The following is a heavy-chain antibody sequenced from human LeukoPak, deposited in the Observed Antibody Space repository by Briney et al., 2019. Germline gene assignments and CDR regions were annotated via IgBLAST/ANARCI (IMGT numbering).Heavy chain of an antibody. J-gene: IGHJ4*02. CDR1: GGSISSSSYY. Sequence: SETLSLTCTVSGGSISSSSYYWSWIRQPPGKGLEWIGSIYYSGSTYYNPSLKSRVTISVDTSKNQLSLKLTSVTAADTAVYYCARHGGAAGGHWGQGTLVTVSS. CDR2: IYYSGST. CDR3: ARHGGAAGGH. V-gene: IGHV4-39*01. D-gene: IGHD6-13*01.